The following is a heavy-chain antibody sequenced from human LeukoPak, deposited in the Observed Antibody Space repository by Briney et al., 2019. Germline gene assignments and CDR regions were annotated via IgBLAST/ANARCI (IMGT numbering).Heavy chain of an antibody. CDR2: IYITGST. D-gene: IGHD3-10*01. V-gene: IGHV4-4*07. Sequence: SETLSFTCTVSGGSITSYYWSRSGPSAGKGREGMGSIYITGSTTYTPTLKSRVTMSLDTSKNQFSLQLSSVTAADTAVYYCARDSGTTGEVKFDPWGQGTLVTVSS. CDR1: GGSITSYY. J-gene: IGHJ5*02. CDR3: ARDSGTTGEVKFDP.